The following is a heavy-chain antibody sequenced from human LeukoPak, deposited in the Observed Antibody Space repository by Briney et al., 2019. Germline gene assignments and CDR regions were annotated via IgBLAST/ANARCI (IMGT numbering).Heavy chain of an antibody. V-gene: IGHV3-74*01. CDR1: GFTLSSNW. D-gene: IGHD1-26*01. CDR3: ARGATYAYYQDY. Sequence: PGGSLRLSCAVSGFTLSSNWMHWVRQVPGKGLVWVARIDDVGSGTSYADSVKGRFTISRDNAKNTLYLQMNSLRAEDTAVYYCARGATYAYYQDYWGQGTLVTVSS. J-gene: IGHJ4*02. CDR2: IDDVGSGT.